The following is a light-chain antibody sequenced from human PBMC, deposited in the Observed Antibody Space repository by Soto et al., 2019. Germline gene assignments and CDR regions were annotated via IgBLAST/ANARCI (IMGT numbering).Light chain of an antibody. CDR3: QQFGTSPKVT. CDR2: AAS. V-gene: IGKV3-20*01. J-gene: IGKJ4*01. Sequence: EIVLTQSPGTLSLSPGERATLSCRASQSVSSTYLAWYQQKPGQAPRLLIYAASSRATGIPDRFSGSGSGTDCTLTISRLEPEDFAVYYCQQFGTSPKVTFGGGTKVEIK. CDR1: QSVSSTY.